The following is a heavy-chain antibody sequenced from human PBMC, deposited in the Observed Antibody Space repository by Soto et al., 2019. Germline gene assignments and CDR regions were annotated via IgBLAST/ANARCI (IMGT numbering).Heavy chain of an antibody. CDR2: ISAYNGNT. CDR3: ARDWPAAGMSDYYYGMDV. Sequence: ASVKVSCKASGYTFTSYGISWVRQAPGQGLEWMGWISAYNGNTNYAQKLQGRVTMTTDTSTSTAYMELRSLRSDDTAVYYCARDWPAAGMSDYYYGMDVWGQGTTVTVSS. J-gene: IGHJ6*02. CDR1: GYTFTSYG. V-gene: IGHV1-18*01. D-gene: IGHD6-13*01.